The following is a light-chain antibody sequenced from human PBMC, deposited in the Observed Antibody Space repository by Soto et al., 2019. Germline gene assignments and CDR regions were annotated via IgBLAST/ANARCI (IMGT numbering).Light chain of an antibody. J-gene: IGKJ5*01. CDR1: QSVSMT. CDR3: LQYKKWPLT. V-gene: IGKV3-15*01. CDR2: GAS. Sequence: EIVMTQSPATLSVSPGERVTLSCRASQSVSMTLAWYQQKPGQAPRLLIYGASTRATGMPARFSGSGSGTEFTLTLSSLQSDDCAVYYCLQYKKWPLTFVQGTRLDIK.